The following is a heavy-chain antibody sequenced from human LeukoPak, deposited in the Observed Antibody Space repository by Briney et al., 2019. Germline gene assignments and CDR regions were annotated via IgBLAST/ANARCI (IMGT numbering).Heavy chain of an antibody. CDR2: IYPGDSDT. J-gene: IGHJ4*02. D-gene: IGHD5-18*01. CDR1: GYSFTSYW. CDR3: ARPRDTAMGGFDY. V-gene: IGHV5-51*01. Sequence: GESLKISCKGSGYSFTSYWIGWVRQMPGKGPEWMGIIYPGDSDTRYSPSFQGQVTISADKSISTAYLQWSSLKAPDTALYYCARPRDTAMGGFDYWGQGTLVTVSS.